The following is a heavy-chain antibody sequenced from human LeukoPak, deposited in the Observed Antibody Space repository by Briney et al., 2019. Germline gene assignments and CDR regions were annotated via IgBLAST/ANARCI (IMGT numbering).Heavy chain of an antibody. CDR2: IYYSGST. V-gene: IGHV4-30-4*01. CDR3: ARAPKFYYDRHPGYFDY. Sequence: PSETLSLTCTVSGGSISSGDYYWSWIRQPPGKGLEWIGYIYYSGSTYYNPSLKSRVTISVDTSKNQFSLKLSSVTAADTAVYYCARAPKFYYDRHPGYFDYWGQGTLVTVSS. D-gene: IGHD3-22*01. J-gene: IGHJ4*02. CDR1: GGSISSGDYY.